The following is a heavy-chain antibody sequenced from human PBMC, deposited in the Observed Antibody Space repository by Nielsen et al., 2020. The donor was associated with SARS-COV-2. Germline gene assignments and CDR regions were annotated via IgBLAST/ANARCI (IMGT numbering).Heavy chain of an antibody. CDR2: IYPGDSDT. V-gene: IGHV5-51*01. Sequence: GESLKISCKGSGYSFTSYWIGWVRQMPGKGLEWMGIIYPGDSDTRYSPSFQGQVTISADKSISTAYLQWSSLKASDTAMYYCASGADYAAYGGDPDYGMDVSGQGTTVTVSS. D-gene: IGHD4-23*01. CDR3: ASGADYAAYGGDPDYGMDV. CDR1: GYSFTSYW. J-gene: IGHJ6*02.